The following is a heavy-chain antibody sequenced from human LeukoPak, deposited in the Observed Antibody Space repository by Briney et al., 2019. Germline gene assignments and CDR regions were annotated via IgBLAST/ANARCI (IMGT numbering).Heavy chain of an antibody. Sequence: GASVKVSCKASGYIFSNFGVMWVRQAPGQGLEWMGWISAYNGNTNYAQKLQGRVTMTTDTSTSTAYMELRSLRSDDTAVYYCARDLRLIGVYVAQSRPYAFDIWGQGAMVTVSS. CDR1: GYIFSNFG. D-gene: IGHD3-22*01. CDR2: ISAYNGNT. J-gene: IGHJ3*02. V-gene: IGHV1-18*01. CDR3: ARDLRLIGVYVAQSRPYAFDI.